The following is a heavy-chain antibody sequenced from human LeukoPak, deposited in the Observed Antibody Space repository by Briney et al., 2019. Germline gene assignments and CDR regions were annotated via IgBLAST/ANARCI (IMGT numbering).Heavy chain of an antibody. J-gene: IGHJ4*02. V-gene: IGHV3-48*01. D-gene: IGHD6-19*01. CDR2: ISSSSSTI. CDR3: AKDRRGSGWYGGFDS. CDR1: GFTFSSYG. Sequence: GGSLRLSCAASGFTFSSYGMTWVRQAPGKGLEWVSYISSSSSTIYYADSVKGRFTISRDNAKNSLYLQLNSLRVEDTAVYYCAKDRRGSGWYGGFDSWGQGTLVTVSS.